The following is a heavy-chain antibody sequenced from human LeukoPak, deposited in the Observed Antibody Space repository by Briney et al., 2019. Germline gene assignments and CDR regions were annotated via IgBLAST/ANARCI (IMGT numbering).Heavy chain of an antibody. CDR3: ARGGYSGSYQGDAFDI. CDR1: GGTFSSYA. V-gene: IGHV1-69*13. D-gene: IGHD1-26*01. Sequence: SVKVSCKASGGTFSSYAISWVRQAPGQGLEWMGGIIPIFGTANYAQKFRGRVTITADESTSTAYMELSSLRSEGTAVYYCARGGYSGSYQGDAFDIWGQGTMVTVSS. J-gene: IGHJ3*02. CDR2: IIPIFGTA.